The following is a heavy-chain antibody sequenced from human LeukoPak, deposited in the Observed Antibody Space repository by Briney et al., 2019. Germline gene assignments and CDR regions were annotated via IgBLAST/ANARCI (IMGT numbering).Heavy chain of an antibody. V-gene: IGHV3-23*01. CDR1: GFNFNTYA. J-gene: IGHJ4*02. Sequence: GASLRLSCAASGFNFNTYAMSWVRQAPGKGLEWISAISGRADATYYTDSVRGRFIISRDTNTLFLQMNSLRAEDTALYYCVKDLLRNGDYVGHLDYWGQGTLVTVSS. D-gene: IGHD4-17*01. CDR3: VKDLLRNGDYVGHLDY. CDR2: ISGRADAT.